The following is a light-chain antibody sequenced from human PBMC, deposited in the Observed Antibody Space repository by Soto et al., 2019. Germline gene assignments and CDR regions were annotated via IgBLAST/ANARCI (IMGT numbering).Light chain of an antibody. V-gene: IGKV1-5*03. CDR1: QSIDKW. Sequence: DIQMTQSPSTLSASVGDRVTITCRASQSIDKWLAWYQQKPGKAPKLLVYKVSLLQSGVPSRFSGSGSGTEFTLTISSLQPDDVGSYFCQQYNRFSWTFGQGTKVEIK. CDR3: QQYNRFSWT. J-gene: IGKJ1*01. CDR2: KVS.